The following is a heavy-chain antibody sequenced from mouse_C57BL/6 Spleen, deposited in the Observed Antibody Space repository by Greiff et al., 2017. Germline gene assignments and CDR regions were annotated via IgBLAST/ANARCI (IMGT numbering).Heavy chain of an antibody. CDR1: GYTFTSYW. J-gene: IGHJ1*03. CDR2: INPSNGGT. CDR3: ARTYYSNYGPLYWYFDV. Sequence: QVQLQQPGTELVKPGASVKLSCKASGYTFTSYWMHWVKQRPGQGLEWIGNINPSNGGTNYNEKFKSKATLTVDKSSSTAYMQLRSLPSEDSAVYYCARTYYSNYGPLYWYFDVWGTGTTVTVSS. D-gene: IGHD2-5*01. V-gene: IGHV1-53*01.